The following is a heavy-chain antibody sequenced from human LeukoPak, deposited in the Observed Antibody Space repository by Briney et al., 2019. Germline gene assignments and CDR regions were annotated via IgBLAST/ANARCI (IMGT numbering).Heavy chain of an antibody. CDR2: ISYDGSNK. CDR1: GFTFSSYG. J-gene: IGHJ4*02. D-gene: IGHD2-2*01. Sequence: PGGSLRLSCAASGFTFSSYGMHWVRQAPGKGLEWVAVISYDGSNKYYADSVKGRLTISRDNSKNTLYLQMNSLRAEDTAVYYCAKAGLIVVVPAAVDYWGQGTLVTVSS. V-gene: IGHV3-30*18. CDR3: AKAGLIVVVPAAVDY.